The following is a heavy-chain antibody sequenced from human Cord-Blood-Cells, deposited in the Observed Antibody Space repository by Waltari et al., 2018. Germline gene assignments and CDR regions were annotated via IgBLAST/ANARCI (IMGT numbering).Heavy chain of an antibody. J-gene: IGHJ4*02. CDR2: INPNRGGT. D-gene: IGHD3-22*01. CDR3: ARGHYYEGFDY. V-gene: IGHV1-2*02. Sequence: QVQLVQSGAEVKKPGASVKVSCKASGYTFTGYYMHWVRQAPGQGLEWMGWINPNRGGTNYAQKFQGRVTMTRDTSISTAYMELSRLRSDDTAVYYCARGHYYEGFDYWGQGTLVTVSS. CDR1: GYTFTGYY.